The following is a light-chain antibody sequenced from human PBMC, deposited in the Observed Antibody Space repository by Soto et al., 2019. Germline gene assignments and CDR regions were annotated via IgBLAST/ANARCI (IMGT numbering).Light chain of an antibody. CDR1: QSVSNNY. Sequence: EIVLTQSPGTLSLSPGERATLSCRASQSVSNNYLAWYQQKPGQAPRLLIYGASNRAAGVPARFSGSGSGADFTLTISSLEPEDSAVYYCQQRYNWPPITFGQGTRLEIK. CDR3: QQRYNWPPIT. V-gene: IGKV3-11*01. J-gene: IGKJ5*01. CDR2: GAS.